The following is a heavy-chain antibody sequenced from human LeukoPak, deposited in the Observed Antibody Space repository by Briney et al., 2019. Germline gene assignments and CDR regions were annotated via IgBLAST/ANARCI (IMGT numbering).Heavy chain of an antibody. CDR1: GGSIDNSHYY. CDR2: IHYSGST. J-gene: IGHJ4*02. D-gene: IGHD6-19*01. V-gene: IGHV4-39*01. CDR3: VRLASGLIDY. Sequence: SETLSLTCTVSGGSIDNSHYYWGWIRQPPGEGLEWIASIHYSGSTHYNPSLKSRVTISVDTSKNQLSLKLSSVTAADTAVYYCVRLASGLIDYWGQGTLVTVSS.